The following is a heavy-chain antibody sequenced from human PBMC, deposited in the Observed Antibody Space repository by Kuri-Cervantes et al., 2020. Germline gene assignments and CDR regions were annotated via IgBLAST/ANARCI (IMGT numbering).Heavy chain of an antibody. D-gene: IGHD5-12*01. CDR3: AKGGWRAVDVVAPDDY. CDR1: GFTFSSYA. J-gene: IGHJ4*02. CDR2: ISYDGSNK. V-gene: IGHV3-30*04. Sequence: GESLKISCAASGFTFSSYAMHWVRQAPGKGLEWVAVISYDGSNKYYADSVKGRFTISRDNSKNTLYLQMNSLRAEDTGVYYCAKGGWRAVDVVAPDDYWGQGTLVTVSS.